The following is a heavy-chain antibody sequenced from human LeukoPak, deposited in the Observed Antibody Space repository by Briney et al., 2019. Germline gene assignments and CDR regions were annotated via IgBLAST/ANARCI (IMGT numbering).Heavy chain of an antibody. CDR3: AKVEGRGWFDP. Sequence: GGSLRLSCAASGFTFDDYAMHWVRQAPGKGLEWVSGISWNSGSIGYADSVKGRFTISRDNAKNSLYLQMNSLRAEDTALYYCAKVEGRGWFDPWGQGTLVTVSS. V-gene: IGHV3-9*01. CDR1: GFTFDDYA. J-gene: IGHJ5*02. CDR2: ISWNSGSI.